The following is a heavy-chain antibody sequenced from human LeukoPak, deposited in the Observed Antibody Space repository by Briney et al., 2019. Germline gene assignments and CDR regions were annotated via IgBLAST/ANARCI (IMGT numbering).Heavy chain of an antibody. V-gene: IGHV3-30*02. CDR1: QFTFNKYG. CDR3: TKGGARGASTFGH. J-gene: IGHJ4*02. Sequence: PGGSLRLSCATSQFTFNKYGMHWVRQAPGRGLEWVAFVRYDGTTNQYSDSVKGLFFISRDNSRDMLFLRMNNRSSDDTAVYYGTKGGARGASTFGHWGQGTRVIVSS. CDR2: VRYDGTTN. D-gene: IGHD4/OR15-4a*01.